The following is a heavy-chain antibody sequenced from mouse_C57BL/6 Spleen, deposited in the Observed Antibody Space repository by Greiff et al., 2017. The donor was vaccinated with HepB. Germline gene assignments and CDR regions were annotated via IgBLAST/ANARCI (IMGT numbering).Heavy chain of an antibody. V-gene: IGHV5-17*01. J-gene: IGHJ4*01. CDR1: GFTFSDYG. Sequence: EVKLVESGGGLVKPGGSLKLSCAASGFTFSDYGMHWVRQAPEKGLEWVAYISSGSSTIYYADTVKGRFTISRDNAKNTLFLQMTSLRSEDTAMYYCARGSGDYAMDYWGQGTSVTVSS. CDR2: ISSGSSTI. CDR3: ARGSGDYAMDY.